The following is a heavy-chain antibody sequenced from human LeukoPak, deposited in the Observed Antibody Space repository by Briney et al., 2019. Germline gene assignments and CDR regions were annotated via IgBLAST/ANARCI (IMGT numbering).Heavy chain of an antibody. CDR2: IYYSGST. V-gene: IGHV4-39*07. CDR1: GGSISSSSYY. Sequence: SETLSLTCTVSGGSISSSSYYWGWIRQPPGKGLEWIGSIYYSGSTYYNPSLKSRVTISVDTSKNQFSLKLSSVTAADTAVYYCARVFDSSSWYRRGFDYWGQGTLVTVSS. CDR3: ARVFDSSSWYRRGFDY. D-gene: IGHD6-13*01. J-gene: IGHJ4*02.